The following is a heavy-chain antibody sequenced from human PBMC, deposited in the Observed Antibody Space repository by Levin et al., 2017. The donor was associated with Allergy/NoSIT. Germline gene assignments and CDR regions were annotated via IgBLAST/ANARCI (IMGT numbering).Heavy chain of an antibody. Sequence: GESLKISCKGSGYSFTSYWIGWVRQMPGKGLEWMGIIYPGDSDTRYSPSFQGQVTISADKSISTAYLQWSSLKASDTAMYYCARPRIAAAGAADAFDIWGQGTMVTVSS. CDR3: ARPRIAAAGAADAFDI. V-gene: IGHV5-51*01. CDR1: GYSFTSYW. CDR2: IYPGDSDT. J-gene: IGHJ3*02. D-gene: IGHD6-13*01.